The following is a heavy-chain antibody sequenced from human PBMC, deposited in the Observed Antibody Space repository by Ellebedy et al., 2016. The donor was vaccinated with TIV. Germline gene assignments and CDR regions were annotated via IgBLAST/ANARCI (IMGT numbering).Heavy chain of an antibody. CDR3: ARDWGRAAVL. J-gene: IGHJ4*02. D-gene: IGHD3-16*01. Sequence: RYWRKWVRQAPGKGLEWVANIKYDGSEKYYADSVKGRITTSRDNAKNSLFLQMNSLRAEDTAVYYCARDWGRAAVLWGQGTLVTVSS. V-gene: IGHV3-7*03. CDR1: RYW. CDR2: IKYDGSEK.